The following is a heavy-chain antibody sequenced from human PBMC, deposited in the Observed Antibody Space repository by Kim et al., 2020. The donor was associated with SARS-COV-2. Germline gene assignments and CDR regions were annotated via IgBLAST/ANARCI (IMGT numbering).Heavy chain of an antibody. CDR2: IKQDGSEK. J-gene: IGHJ3*02. CDR3: AILSGDYYYDSSGYAPNLRRRGDAFDI. V-gene: IGHV3-7*03. CDR1: GFTFSSYW. D-gene: IGHD3-22*01. Sequence: GGSLRLSCAASGFTFSSYWMSWVRQAPGKGLEWVANIKQDGSEKYYVDSVKGRFTISRDNAKNSLYLQMNSLRAEDTAVYYCAILSGDYYYDSSGYAPNLRRRGDAFDIWGQGTMVTVSS.